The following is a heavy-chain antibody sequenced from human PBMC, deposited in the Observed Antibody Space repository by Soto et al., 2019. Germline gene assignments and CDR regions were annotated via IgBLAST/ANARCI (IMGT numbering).Heavy chain of an antibody. Sequence: EVQLVESGGGLVQPGGSLRLSCAASGLTFRSSWMSWVRLPPGNGLEWVANIKDDGSETYYVDSVKGRFTISRDNTKNSLYLQMSGLTVDDTAVYYCVNSYAARGWYEGSDYWCRGTVVTVSS. J-gene: IGHJ4*02. CDR3: VNSYAARGWYEGSDY. D-gene: IGHD6-19*01. V-gene: IGHV3-7*03. CDR1: GLTFRSSW. CDR2: IKDDGSET.